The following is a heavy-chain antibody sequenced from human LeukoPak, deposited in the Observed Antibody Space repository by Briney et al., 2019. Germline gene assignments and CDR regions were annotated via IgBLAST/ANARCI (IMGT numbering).Heavy chain of an antibody. J-gene: IGHJ4*02. V-gene: IGHV1-18*01. D-gene: IGHD2-15*01. CDR3: ARDEKKYCSGGSCPAYFDY. CDR2: ISVGYNGDS. Sequence: GASVKVSCKTSGYNFRHYGISWVRQAPGQGLEWMAWISVGYNGDSNYALNLRGRLTMTTDTSTSTAYMELRSLRSDDTAVYYCARDEKKYCSGGSCPAYFDYWGQGTLVTVSS. CDR1: GYNFRHYG.